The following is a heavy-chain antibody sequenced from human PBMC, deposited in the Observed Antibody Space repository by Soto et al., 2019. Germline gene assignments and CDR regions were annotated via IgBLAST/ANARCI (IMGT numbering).Heavy chain of an antibody. D-gene: IGHD2-21*02. CDR2: MNPNSGNT. CDR1: GYTFTSYD. J-gene: IGHJ6*02. Sequence: ASVKVSCKASGYTFTSYDINWVRQATGQGLEWMGWMNPNSGNTGYAQKFQGRVTMTRNTSISTAYMELSSLRSEDTAVYYCARGAYCGGDCSRKYYYYYYGMDVWGQGTTVTVSS. V-gene: IGHV1-8*01. CDR3: ARGAYCGGDCSRKYYYYYYGMDV.